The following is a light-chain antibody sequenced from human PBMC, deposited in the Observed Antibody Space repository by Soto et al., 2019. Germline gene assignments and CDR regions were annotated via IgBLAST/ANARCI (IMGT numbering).Light chain of an antibody. CDR1: SSNIGSNT. V-gene: IGLV1-44*01. CDR3: AAWDDSLNGWV. CDR2: SNN. Sequence: QSVLTQPPSASGTPGQRVTISCSGSSSNIGSNTVNWYQQLPGTAPKLLIYSNNQRPSGDPDRFSGSKSGTSASLAISGLQAEEEADDYCAAWDDSLNGWVFGGGTKVTVL. J-gene: IGLJ3*02.